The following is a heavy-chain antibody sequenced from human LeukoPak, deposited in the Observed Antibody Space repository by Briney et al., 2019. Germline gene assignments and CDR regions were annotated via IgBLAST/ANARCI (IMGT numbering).Heavy chain of an antibody. CDR1: GFTFNSYS. J-gene: IGHJ4*02. Sequence: GGSLRLSCAASGFTFNSYSMNWVRQAPGKGLEWVSSISSSSSYIYYADSVKGRFTISRDNAKNSLYLQMNSLRAEDTAVYYCARVLTPHIVVVTALDYWGQGTLVTVSS. D-gene: IGHD2-21*02. V-gene: IGHV3-21*01. CDR2: ISSSSSYI. CDR3: ARVLTPHIVVVTALDY.